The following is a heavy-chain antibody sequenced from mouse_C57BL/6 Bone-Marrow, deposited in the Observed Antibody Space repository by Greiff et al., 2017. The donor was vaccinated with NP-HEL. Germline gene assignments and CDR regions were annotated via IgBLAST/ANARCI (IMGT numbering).Heavy chain of an antibody. CDR2: IWRGGST. Sequence: VQLQQSGPGLVQPSQSLSITCTVSGFSLTSYGVHWVRQSPGKGLEWLGVIWRGGSTDYNAAFMSRLSITKDNSTSQVFFKMNRLQADDTAIYYCAKQFYDYGSSPYWYFDVWGTGTTVTVTS. CDR1: GFSLTSYG. CDR3: AKQFYDYGSSPYWYFDV. J-gene: IGHJ1*03. V-gene: IGHV2-5*01. D-gene: IGHD1-1*01.